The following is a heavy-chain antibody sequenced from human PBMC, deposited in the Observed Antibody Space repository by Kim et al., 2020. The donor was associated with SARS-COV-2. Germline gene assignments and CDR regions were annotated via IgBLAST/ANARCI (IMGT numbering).Heavy chain of an antibody. Sequence: SETLSLTCAVYGGSFTGYYWTWIRQTPRKGLQWIGEVDHSGATRTNPSLKSRVTISVDTSKSQFSLKMTSVNATDTGVYYCARKVLALQLDSWGQGNRVT. J-gene: IGHJ4*02. CDR2: VDHSGAT. CDR3: ARKVLALQLDS. CDR1: GGSFTGYY. V-gene: IGHV4-34*01. D-gene: IGHD1-1*01.